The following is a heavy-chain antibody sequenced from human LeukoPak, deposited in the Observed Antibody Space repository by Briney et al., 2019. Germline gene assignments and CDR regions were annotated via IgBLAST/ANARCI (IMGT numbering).Heavy chain of an antibody. Sequence: PGGPLRLSCAASGFTFSSHAMSWVPQAPGEGLEWVSAISGCGHSTFYADAVKGRFTISRDNSKNTLYLQMSSLRAEDTAVYYCAKDRWDIVVVVAATDEYFQHWGQGTLVTVSS. CDR3: AKDRWDIVVVVAATDEYFQH. V-gene: IGHV3-23*01. J-gene: IGHJ1*01. CDR2: ISGCGHST. D-gene: IGHD2-15*01. CDR1: GFTFSSHA.